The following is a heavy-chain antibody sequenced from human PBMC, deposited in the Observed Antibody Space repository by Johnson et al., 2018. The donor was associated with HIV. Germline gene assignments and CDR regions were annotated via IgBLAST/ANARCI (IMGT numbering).Heavy chain of an antibody. CDR2: IYSGRST. CDR3: AWLFYYVAFDI. CDR1: GFTVSSNY. V-gene: IGHV3-53*01. J-gene: IGHJ3*02. Sequence: EVHLVESGGGLIQPGGSLRLSCAAYGFTVSSNYMTWVRQAPGKGLEWVSVIYSGRSTYYADSVKGRFTISREISKNTLFLKMNSLRAEDTAVCYCAWLFYYVAFDIWGQGTRVTVSS. D-gene: IGHD3-10*02.